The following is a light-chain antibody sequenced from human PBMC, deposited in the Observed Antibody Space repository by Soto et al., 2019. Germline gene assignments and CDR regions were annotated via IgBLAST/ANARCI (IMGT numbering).Light chain of an antibody. Sequence: EIVLTQSPATLSLSPGERATLSCRASQSVSSYLSWYQQKPGQAPRLLIYDASNRDTAIPARFSGSGSATDFTVTISILDPEDFAVYYCQQRSNWPPLTFGGGTKVQI. J-gene: IGKJ4*01. CDR1: QSVSSY. CDR3: QQRSNWPPLT. V-gene: IGKV3-11*01. CDR2: DAS.